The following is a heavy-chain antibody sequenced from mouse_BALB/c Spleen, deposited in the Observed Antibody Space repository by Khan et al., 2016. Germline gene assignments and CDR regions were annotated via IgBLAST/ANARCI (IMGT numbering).Heavy chain of an antibody. V-gene: IGHV1-4*01. D-gene: IGHD1-1*01. CDR1: GYTFTSYT. CDR2: IIPNSGYT. Sequence: QVQLQQPGAELARPGASVKMSCKASGYTFTSYTMHWIKQRPGQGLEWIGYIIPNSGYTNYNQKFKDKATLTADKSSSTAYMQLMTSEDSAVYYCARERTLVANFDYWGQGTTLTVSS. CDR3: ARERTLVANFDY. J-gene: IGHJ2*01.